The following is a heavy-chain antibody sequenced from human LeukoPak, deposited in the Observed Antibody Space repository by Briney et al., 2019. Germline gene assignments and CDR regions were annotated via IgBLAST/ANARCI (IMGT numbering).Heavy chain of an antibody. Sequence: VSVKVSCKASGYTFTSYDINWVRQATGQGLEWMGWMNPNSGNTGYAQKFQGRATMTRNTSISTAYMELSSLRSEDTAVYYCARVLSSYSSSWYRLNYYGMDVWGQGTTVTVSS. D-gene: IGHD6-13*01. CDR1: GYTFTSYD. V-gene: IGHV1-8*01. CDR3: ARVLSSYSSSWYRLNYYGMDV. J-gene: IGHJ6*02. CDR2: MNPNSGNT.